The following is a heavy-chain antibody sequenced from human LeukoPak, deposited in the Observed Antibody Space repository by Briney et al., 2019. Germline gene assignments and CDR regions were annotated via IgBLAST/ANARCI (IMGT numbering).Heavy chain of an antibody. CDR3: ARARRAVVVPAAIPIYYYYCMDV. V-gene: IGHV4-34*01. D-gene: IGHD2-2*01. Sequence: PSETLSLTCAVYGGSFSGYYWSWIRQPPGKGLEWIGEINHSGSTNYNPSLKSRVTISVDTSKNQFSLKLSSVTAADTAVYYCARARRAVVVPAAIPIYYYYCMDVWGKGTTVTVSS. CDR2: INHSGST. J-gene: IGHJ6*03. CDR1: GGSFSGYY.